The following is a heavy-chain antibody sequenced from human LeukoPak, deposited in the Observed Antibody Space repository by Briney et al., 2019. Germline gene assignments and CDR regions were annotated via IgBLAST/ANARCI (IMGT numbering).Heavy chain of an antibody. CDR3: AKATSVSWSSGWYFDY. D-gene: IGHD6-19*01. J-gene: IGHJ4*02. CDR1: GFTFNNYA. Sequence: GGSLRLSCAASGFTFNNYAMSWVRQAPGKGLEWVSDISGSGDSIYYADSVKGRFTISRDNSKNTLYLQMNSLRAEDAAVYYCAKATSVSWSSGWYFDYWGQETLVTVSS. V-gene: IGHV3-23*01. CDR2: ISGSGDSI.